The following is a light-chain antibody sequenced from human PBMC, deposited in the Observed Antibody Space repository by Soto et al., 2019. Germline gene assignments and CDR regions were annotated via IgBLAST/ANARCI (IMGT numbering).Light chain of an antibody. J-gene: IGKJ4*01. V-gene: IGKV1-39*01. Sequence: DIPMTQSPSSLSASVGDRVTITCRASETISSYLNWYQQKPGKAPKLLIYAASSLQSGVPSRLSGSGSGTDFTLTISSLQPEDFAPYYCQQSYSTPLTFGRGTKVEIK. CDR3: QQSYSTPLT. CDR2: AAS. CDR1: ETISSY.